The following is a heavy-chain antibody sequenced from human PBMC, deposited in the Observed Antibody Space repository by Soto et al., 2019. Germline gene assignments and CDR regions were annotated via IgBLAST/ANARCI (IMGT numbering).Heavy chain of an antibody. Sequence: QVQLVESGGGVVQQGRSLRLSCAASGFTFSSYGMHWVRQAPGKGLEWVAVIWYDGSKKYYADSVKGRFTISRDNSKNPLYLQMNSLGSEDRAVYYCASDRGRAPYDYGIYVWGQGPTVTV. CDR2: IWYDGSKK. V-gene: IGHV3-33*01. CDR1: GFTFSSYG. D-gene: IGHD1-26*01. J-gene: IGHJ6*02. CDR3: ASDRGRAPYDYGIYV.